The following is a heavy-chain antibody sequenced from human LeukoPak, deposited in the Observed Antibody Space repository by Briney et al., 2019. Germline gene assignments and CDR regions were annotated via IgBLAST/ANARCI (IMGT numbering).Heavy chain of an antibody. CDR1: GGPISSYY. CDR2: IYYSGST. Sequence: PSETLSLTCTVSGGPISSYYWSWIRQPPGKGLEWIGYIYYSGSTNYNPSLKSRVTISVDTSKNQFSLKLSSVTAADTAVYYCARDKWELTTGAFDIWGQGTMVTVSS. J-gene: IGHJ3*02. V-gene: IGHV4-59*01. D-gene: IGHD1-26*01. CDR3: ARDKWELTTGAFDI.